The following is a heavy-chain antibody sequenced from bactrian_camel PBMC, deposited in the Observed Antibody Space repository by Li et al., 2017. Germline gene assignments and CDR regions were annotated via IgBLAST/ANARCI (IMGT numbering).Heavy chain of an antibody. D-gene: IGHD1*01. V-gene: IGHV3S55*01. Sequence: HVQLVESGGGSVQEGGSPRLSCAASAYTYSWYSMAWFRQAPGKEREGVATLDADGSTRYANSVKGRFTISKDYTKNTLYLQMTSLKPEDTAMYYCAADRPRTRGGEIRCSESPSFDYWGQGTQVTVS. CDR3: AADRPRTRGGEIRCSESPSFDY. CDR1: AYTYSWYS. J-gene: IGHJ4*01. CDR2: LDADGST.